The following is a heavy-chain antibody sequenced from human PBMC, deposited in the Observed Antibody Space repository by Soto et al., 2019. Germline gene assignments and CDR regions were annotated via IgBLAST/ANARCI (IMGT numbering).Heavy chain of an antibody. CDR3: ARGREVATEDSHYYGTDTNAYPYYGADV. V-gene: IGHV1-69*01. CDR1: GGTFSNYA. J-gene: IGHJ6*02. D-gene: IGHD3-3*01. CDR2: NIPIFSIT. Sequence: QVQLVQSGAELKKPGSSVKVSCKASGGTFSNYAISWVRQAPGQGLEWMGGNIPIFSITKYAQKFQGRVTITADESRTTVYMELSRLRSEDTAVYYCARGREVATEDSHYYGTDTNAYPYYGADVWGQGTTVTVSS.